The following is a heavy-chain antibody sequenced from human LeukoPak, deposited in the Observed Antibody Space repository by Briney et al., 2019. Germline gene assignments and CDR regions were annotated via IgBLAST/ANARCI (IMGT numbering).Heavy chain of an antibody. CDR2: IYSGGST. Sequence: GGSLRLSCAASGFTVSSNYMSWVRQAPGKGLEWVSVIYSGGSTYYADSVKGRFTISRDNSKNTLYPQMNSLRAEDTAVYYCAREQSLLYYFDYWGQGTLVTVSS. V-gene: IGHV3-53*01. CDR1: GFTVSSNY. J-gene: IGHJ4*02. D-gene: IGHD2-21*02. CDR3: AREQSLLYYFDY.